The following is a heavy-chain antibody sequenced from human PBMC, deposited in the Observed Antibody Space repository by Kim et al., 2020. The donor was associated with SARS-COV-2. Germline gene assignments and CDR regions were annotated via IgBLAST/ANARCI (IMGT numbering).Heavy chain of an antibody. CDR3: ARVADSGYSYGLFSMDV. V-gene: IGHV4-59*13. Sequence: SETLSLTCTVSGGSISSYYWSWIRQPPGKGLEWIGYIYYSGSTNYNPSLKSRVTISVDTSKNQFSLKLSSVTAADTAVYYCARVADSGYSYGLFSMDVWGQGTTVTVSS. J-gene: IGHJ6*02. CDR1: GGSISSYY. D-gene: IGHD5-18*01. CDR2: IYYSGST.